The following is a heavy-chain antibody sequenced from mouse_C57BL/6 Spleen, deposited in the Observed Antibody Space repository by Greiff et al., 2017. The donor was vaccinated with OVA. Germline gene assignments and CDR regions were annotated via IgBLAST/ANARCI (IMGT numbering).Heavy chain of an antibody. V-gene: IGHV1-76*01. CDR1: GYTFTDYY. Sequence: QVQLKESGAELVRPGASVKLSCKASGYTFTDYYINWVKQRPGQGLEWIARIYPGSGNTYYNEKFKGKATLTAEKSSSTAYMQLSSLTSEDSAVYFCARGANWDDAMDYWGQGTSVTVSS. CDR2: IYPGSGNT. J-gene: IGHJ4*01. D-gene: IGHD4-1*01. CDR3: ARGANWDDAMDY.